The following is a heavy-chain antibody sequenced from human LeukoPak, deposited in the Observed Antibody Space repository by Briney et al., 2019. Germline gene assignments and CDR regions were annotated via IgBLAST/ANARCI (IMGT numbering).Heavy chain of an antibody. V-gene: IGHV3-48*01. J-gene: IGHJ4*02. CDR2: TSSSSSTI. D-gene: IGHD6-13*01. Sequence: GGSLRLSCAASGFTFSSYSMNWVRQAPGKGLEWVSYTSSSSSTIYYADSVKGRFTISRGNAKNSLYPQMNSLRAEDTAVYYCARADSSPASSLDYWGQGTLVTVSS. CDR3: ARADSSPASSLDY. CDR1: GFTFSSYS.